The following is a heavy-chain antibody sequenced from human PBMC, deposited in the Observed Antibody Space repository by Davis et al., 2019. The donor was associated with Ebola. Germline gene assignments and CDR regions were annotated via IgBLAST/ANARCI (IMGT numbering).Heavy chain of an antibody. V-gene: IGHV3-23*01. D-gene: IGHD6-19*01. Sequence: GESLKISCAGSGYIFGSHAMTWVRQAPGKGPEWVSSITGSTGTTFYADSVKGRFSISRDNAKNTVFLQMSSLRAEDTAVYYCAKTGTYSSGWFDYWGQGTLVTVSS. CDR2: ITGSTGTT. CDR1: GYIFGSHA. CDR3: AKTGTYSSGWFDY. J-gene: IGHJ4*02.